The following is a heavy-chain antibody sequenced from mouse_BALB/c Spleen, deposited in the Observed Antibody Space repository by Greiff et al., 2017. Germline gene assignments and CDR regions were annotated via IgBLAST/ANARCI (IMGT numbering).Heavy chain of an antibody. J-gene: IGHJ4*01. CDR1: GYTFTNYW. CDR2: IYPGGGYT. V-gene: IGHV1-63*02. D-gene: IGHD1-1*01. CDR3: ARSDYGSSSYAMDY. Sequence: QVQLQQSGAELVRPGTSVKISCKASGYTFTNYWLGCVKQRPGHGLEWIGDIYPGGGYTNYNEKFKGKATLTADTSSSTAYMQLSSLTSEDSAVYFCARSDYGSSSYAMDYWGQGTSVTVSS.